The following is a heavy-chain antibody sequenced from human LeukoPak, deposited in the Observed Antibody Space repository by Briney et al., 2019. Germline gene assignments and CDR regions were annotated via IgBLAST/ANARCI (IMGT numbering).Heavy chain of an antibody. CDR2: IRSSSSYI. J-gene: IGHJ3*02. D-gene: IGHD1-14*01. Sequence: GGSLRLSCAASGFTFSSYSMNWVRQAPGKGLEWVSSIRSSSSYIYYADSVKGRFTISRDNAKNSLYLQMNSLRAEDTAVYYCARARRGLRDAFDIWGQGTMVTVSS. V-gene: IGHV3-21*01. CDR3: ARARRGLRDAFDI. CDR1: GFTFSSYS.